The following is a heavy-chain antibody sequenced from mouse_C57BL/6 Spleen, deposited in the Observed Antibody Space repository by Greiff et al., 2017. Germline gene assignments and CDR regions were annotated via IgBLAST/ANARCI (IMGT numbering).Heavy chain of an antibody. V-gene: IGHV2-2*01. J-gene: IGHJ3*01. Sequence: VQLVESGPGLVQPSQSLSITCTVSGFSLTSYGVHWVRQSPGKGLEWLGVIWSGGSTDYNADFISRLSISKDNSKSQVFFKMNSLQADDTAIYYCARNYDYGQAWFAYWGQGTLVTVSA. CDR2: IWSGGST. CDR1: GFSLTSYG. CDR3: ARNYDYGQAWFAY. D-gene: IGHD2-4*01.